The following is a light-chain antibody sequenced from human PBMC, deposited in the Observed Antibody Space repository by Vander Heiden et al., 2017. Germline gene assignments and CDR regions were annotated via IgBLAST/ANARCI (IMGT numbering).Light chain of an antibody. CDR1: QSVSSSY. CDR2: AAS. CDR3: QHYGSYSYT. Sequence: EIVLTQSPDTLSLSPGERATLSCRASQSVSSSYLAWYQQKPGQAPRLLIYAASSRATGIPDRFSGSGSETDFTLTVSRLESEDFAVYYCQHYGSYSYTFGQRTKVEIK. V-gene: IGKV3-20*01. J-gene: IGKJ2*01.